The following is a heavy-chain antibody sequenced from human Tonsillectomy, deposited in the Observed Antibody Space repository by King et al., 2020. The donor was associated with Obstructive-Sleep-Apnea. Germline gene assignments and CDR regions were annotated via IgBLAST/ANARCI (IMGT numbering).Heavy chain of an antibody. CDR2: IKLGKGNT. D-gene: IGHD6-13*01. Sequence: QLVQSGAEVKRPGASVTVSRKPSGYTFTSYNIIHLVRQAPGQKLEGMGWIKLGKGNTKVSQKFQGRVTIIRDTSANTAHMELSSLRSEDTALYYCAREGRPAAGIYYFDYWGQGTLVTVSS. CDR1: GYTFTSYN. J-gene: IGHJ4*02. CDR3: AREGRPAAGIYYFDY. V-gene: IGHV1-3*01.